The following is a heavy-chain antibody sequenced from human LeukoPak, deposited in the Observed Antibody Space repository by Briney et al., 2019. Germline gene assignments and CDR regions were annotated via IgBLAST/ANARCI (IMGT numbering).Heavy chain of an antibody. J-gene: IGHJ4*02. D-gene: IGHD2-2*01. V-gene: IGHV3-33*01. CDR3: AREGYCRGTSCLPSIDY. Sequence: GGSLRLSCAASGFTLSSYGMHWVRQAPGKGLEWVAVIWSDGSYKYYADSVKGRFTTSKDNTKNTVFLQLNSLRAEDTGVYYCAREGYCRGTSCLPSIDYWGQGTLVTVSS. CDR1: GFTLSSYG. CDR2: IWSDGSYK.